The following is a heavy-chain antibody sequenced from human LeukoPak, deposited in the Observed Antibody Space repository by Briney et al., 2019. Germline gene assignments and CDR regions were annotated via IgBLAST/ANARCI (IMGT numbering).Heavy chain of an antibody. CDR3: ARMREIAATGISGGDY. CDR1: GGSFSGFY. V-gene: IGHV4-34*01. Sequence: SETLSLTCAVYGGSFSGFYWSWLRQPPGKGLEWIGEIHHSGSTNYTPSLKSRVTISVDTSKNQFSLKLSSVTAADTAVYYCARMREIAATGISGGDYWGQGTLVTVSS. CDR2: IHHSGST. J-gene: IGHJ4*02. D-gene: IGHD6-13*01.